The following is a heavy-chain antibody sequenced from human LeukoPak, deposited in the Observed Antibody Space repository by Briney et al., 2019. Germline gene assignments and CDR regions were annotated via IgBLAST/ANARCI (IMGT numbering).Heavy chain of an antibody. CDR2: IYYSGRT. Sequence: PSETLSLTCTVSGCSISSYYWSWIRQPPGKGLEWTGYIYYSGRTNYNPSLKSRVTISVDTSKNQFSLKLSSVTAADTAVYYCARGPDRYYFDYWGQGTLVTVSS. D-gene: IGHD1-14*01. J-gene: IGHJ4*02. CDR1: GCSISSYY. V-gene: IGHV4-59*01. CDR3: ARGPDRYYFDY.